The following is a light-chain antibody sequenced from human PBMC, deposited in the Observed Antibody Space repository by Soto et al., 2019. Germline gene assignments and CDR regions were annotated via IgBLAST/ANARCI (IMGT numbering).Light chain of an antibody. Sequence: EIVLTQSPGTLSLSPGERATLSCRASQSVSGYLAWYQQKPGQAPRLLIYGASSRATGIPDRFSGSGSGTDFTLTISSLQPADYATYYCQQTYLAPYTFGQGTKVDI. J-gene: IGKJ2*01. V-gene: IGKV3-11*01. CDR3: QQTYLAPYT. CDR1: QSVSGY. CDR2: GAS.